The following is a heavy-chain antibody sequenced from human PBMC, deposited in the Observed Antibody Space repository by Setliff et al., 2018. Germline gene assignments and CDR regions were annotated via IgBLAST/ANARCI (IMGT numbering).Heavy chain of an antibody. CDR1: GASPSSGTYY. CDR3: ARTGTYRYFDY. Sequence: SETLSLTCTVSGASPSSGTYYWGWIRQPPGKGLEWIGRIYYRGDTYYNASLKGRLTISVDTAQNQFSLRLTSVTAADTAVYYCARTGTYRYFDYWGQGAQVTVSS. J-gene: IGHJ4*02. D-gene: IGHD1-1*01. CDR2: IYYRGDT. V-gene: IGHV4-39*01.